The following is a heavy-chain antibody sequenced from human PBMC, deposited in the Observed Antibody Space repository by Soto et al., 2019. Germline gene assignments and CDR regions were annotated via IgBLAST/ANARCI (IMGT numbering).Heavy chain of an antibody. D-gene: IGHD2-2*01. V-gene: IGHV4-31*03. CDR2: IYYSGST. CDR3: ARVVYCSSTSCPPRRWFDP. J-gene: IGHJ5*02. CDR1: GGSISSGGYY. Sequence: SETLSLTCTVSGGSISSGGYYWSWIRRHPGKGLEWIGYIYYSGSTYYNPSLKSRVTISVDTSKNQFSLKLSSVTAADTAVYYCARVVYCSSTSCPPRRWFDPWGQGTLVTVSS.